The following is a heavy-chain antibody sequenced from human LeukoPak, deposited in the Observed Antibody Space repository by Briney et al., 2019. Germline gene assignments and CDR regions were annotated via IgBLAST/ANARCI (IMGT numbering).Heavy chain of an antibody. CDR1: GYSISSGYY. V-gene: IGHV4-38-2*01. CDR2: IYHSGST. CDR3: ARVEWATIHYGMDV. J-gene: IGHJ6*04. D-gene: IGHD5-12*01. Sequence: SETLSLTCAVSGYSISSGYYWGWIRQPPGKGLEWTGSIYHSGSTYYNPSLKSRVTISVDTSKNQFSLKLSSVTAADTAVYYCARVEWATIHYGMDVWGKGTTVTVSS.